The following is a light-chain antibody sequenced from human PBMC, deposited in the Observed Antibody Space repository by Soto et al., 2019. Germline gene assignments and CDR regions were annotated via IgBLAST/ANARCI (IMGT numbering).Light chain of an antibody. CDR3: QQLNRYPYT. CDR2: AAA. Sequence: IQLTQSPSSLSASVGDRVTITCRASQGISSYLAWYQQKPGKAPKLLIYAAATLQSGVPSRFIGRGSRPDFALTISSLQPEDFATYYCQQLNRYPYTFGQGTKLEIK. V-gene: IGKV1-9*01. J-gene: IGKJ2*01. CDR1: QGISSY.